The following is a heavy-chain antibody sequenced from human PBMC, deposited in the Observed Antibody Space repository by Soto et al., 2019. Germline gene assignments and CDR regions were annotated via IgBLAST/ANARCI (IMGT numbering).Heavy chain of an antibody. Sequence: QVQLVESGGGVVQPGRSLRLSCAASGFTFSSYGMHWVRQAPGKGLEWVAVIWYDGSNKYYADSVKGRFTISRDNSKNTLYLQINSLSAEDTAVYYCARARRVLPDYWGHGTLVTVAS. CDR2: IWYDGSNK. CDR1: GFTFSSYG. CDR3: ARARRVLPDY. V-gene: IGHV3-33*01. D-gene: IGHD1-26*01. J-gene: IGHJ4*01.